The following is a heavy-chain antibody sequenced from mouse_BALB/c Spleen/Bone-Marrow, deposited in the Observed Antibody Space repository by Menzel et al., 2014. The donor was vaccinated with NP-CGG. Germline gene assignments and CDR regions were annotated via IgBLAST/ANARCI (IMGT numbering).Heavy chain of an antibody. V-gene: IGHV1-69*02. D-gene: IGHD1-1*01. J-gene: IGHJ4*01. Sequence: QVQLQQSGAELVKPGASVKLSCKASGYTFTSYWMHWVKQRPGQGLEWIGEIDPSDSYTNYNQKFKGKATLTVDKSSSTAYMQLSSLTSEDSSVYFCARWLLRCYAMDDWGQGTSVTVSS. CDR2: IDPSDSYT. CDR3: ARWLLRCYAMDD. CDR1: GYTFTSYW.